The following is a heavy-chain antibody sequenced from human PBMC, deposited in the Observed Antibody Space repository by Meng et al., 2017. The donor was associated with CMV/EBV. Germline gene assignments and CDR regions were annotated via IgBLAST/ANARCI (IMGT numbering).Heavy chain of an antibody. J-gene: IGHJ6*02. Sequence: ASVKVSCKASGYTFTSYGISWVRQAPGQGLEWMGWISAYNGNTNYAQKLQGRVTMTTDTSTSTAYMELRSLRSDDTAVYYCARDFQPKYYYYGMDVWGQGTTVTVSS. CDR3: ARDFQPKYYYYGMDV. D-gene: IGHD1-14*01. CDR2: ISAYNGNT. V-gene: IGHV1-18*01. CDR1: GYTFTSYG.